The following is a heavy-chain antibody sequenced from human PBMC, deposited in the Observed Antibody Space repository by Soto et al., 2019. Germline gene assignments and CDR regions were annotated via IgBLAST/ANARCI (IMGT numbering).Heavy chain of an antibody. Sequence: QVQLQESGPGLVKPSETLSLTCTVSGASVSSNSYHWTWIRQPPGKELEWIGQSGNTNDNPSLKSRISTSVDTSKNQFSLTLSSGTAADTAVYYCAVYNEWGAGDGYWGQGTLVTVSS. CDR2: QSGNT. D-gene: IGHD7-27*01. CDR3: AVYNEWGAGDGY. J-gene: IGHJ4*02. V-gene: IGHV4-61*01. CDR1: GASVSSNSYH.